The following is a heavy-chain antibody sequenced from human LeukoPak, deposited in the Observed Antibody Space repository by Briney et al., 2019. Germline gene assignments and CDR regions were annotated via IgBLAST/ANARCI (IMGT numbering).Heavy chain of an antibody. CDR2: IYYSGST. J-gene: IGHJ4*02. CDR1: GYSISSSNW. CDR3: ARNLKEYYFDY. D-gene: IGHD3-10*01. V-gene: IGHV4-28*01. Sequence: SDTLSLTCAVSGYSISSSNWWGWIRQPPGKGLEWIGYIYYSGSTYYNPSLKSRVTMSVDTSKNQFSLKPSSVTAVDTAVYYCARNLKEYYFDYWGQGTLVTVPS.